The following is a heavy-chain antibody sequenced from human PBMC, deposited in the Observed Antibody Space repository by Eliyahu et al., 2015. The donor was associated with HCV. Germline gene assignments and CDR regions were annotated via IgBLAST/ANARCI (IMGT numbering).Heavy chain of an antibody. CDR1: GFSLSTVGVG. Sequence: QITLKESGPTLVKPTQTLTLTCTFSGFSLSTVGVGVGWIRQPPGKALEWLALINWNDDKRYSPSLKSRLTITRDTSKNQLVLTMTNMDPLDTATYYCAHSTLAAPVGGGFDFWGQGTLVTVSS. J-gene: IGHJ4*02. V-gene: IGHV2-5*01. CDR3: AHSTLAAPVGGGFDF. CDR2: INWNDDK. D-gene: IGHD6-6*01.